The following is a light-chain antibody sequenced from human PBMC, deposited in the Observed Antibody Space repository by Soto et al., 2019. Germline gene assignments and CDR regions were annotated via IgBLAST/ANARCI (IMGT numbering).Light chain of an antibody. Sequence: QSVLTQPPSASGTPGQRVTISCSGSSSNIGSNTVNCYQHLPGTAPKLLIYSNNQRPSGVPDRFSGSKSGTSASLAISGLQSEDEDDYYCAAWDDSLNGWVFGGGTNLTVL. CDR1: SSNIGSNT. V-gene: IGLV1-44*01. CDR3: AAWDDSLNGWV. CDR2: SNN. J-gene: IGLJ3*02.